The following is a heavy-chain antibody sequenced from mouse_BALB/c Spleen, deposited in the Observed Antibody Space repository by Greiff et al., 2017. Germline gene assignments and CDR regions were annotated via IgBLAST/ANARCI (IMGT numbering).Heavy chain of an antibody. CDR2: IDPYYGGT. D-gene: IGHD2-3*01. Sequence: LVESGPELEKPGASVKISCKASGYSFTGYNMNWVKQSNGKSLEWIGNIDPYYGGTSYNQKFKGKATLTVDKSSSTAYMQLKSLTSEDSAVYYCARSDDGYYVPSFAYWGQGTLVTVSA. J-gene: IGHJ3*01. CDR3: ARSDDGYYVPSFAY. V-gene: IGHV1-39*01. CDR1: GYSFTGYN.